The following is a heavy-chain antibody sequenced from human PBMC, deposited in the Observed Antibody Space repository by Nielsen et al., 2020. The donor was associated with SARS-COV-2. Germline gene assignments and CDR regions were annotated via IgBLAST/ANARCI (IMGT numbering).Heavy chain of an antibody. CDR3: ASDFWSGKRYYYYYYGMDV. CDR2: ISAYNGNT. V-gene: IGHV1-18*01. J-gene: IGHJ6*02. Sequence: VRQMPGKGLEWMGWISAYNGNTNYAQKLQGRVTMTTDTSTSTAYMELRSLRSDDTAVYYCASDFWSGKRYYYYYYGMDVWGQGTTVTVSS. D-gene: IGHD3-3*01.